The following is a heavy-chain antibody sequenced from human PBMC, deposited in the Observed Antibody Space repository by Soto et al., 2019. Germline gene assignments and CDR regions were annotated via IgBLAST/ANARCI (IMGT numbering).Heavy chain of an antibody. Sequence: GGSLRLSCAASGFTFSSYAMHWVRQAPGKGLEWVAVISYDGSNKYYADSVKGRFTISRDNSKNTLYLQMNSLRAEDTAVYYCATPPALGFLEWLPDYWGRGTLVTVS. CDR2: ISYDGSNK. J-gene: IGHJ4*02. D-gene: IGHD3-3*01. V-gene: IGHV3-30-3*01. CDR3: ATPPALGFLEWLPDY. CDR1: GFTFSSYA.